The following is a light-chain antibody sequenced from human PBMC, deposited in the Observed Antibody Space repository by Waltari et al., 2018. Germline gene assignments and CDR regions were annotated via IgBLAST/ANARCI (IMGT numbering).Light chain of an antibody. Sequence: QSALTQPPSASGSPGQSGTISCTGTSSDVGAYNYVSWYQHPPDKAPQLMIFEVSQRPSGVPDRFSGSKSGNTASLTVSGLQAEDEADYYCFSYAGSNNLVFGGGTKLTVL. J-gene: IGLJ2*01. V-gene: IGLV2-8*01. CDR1: SSDVGAYNY. CDR3: FSYAGSNNLV. CDR2: EVS.